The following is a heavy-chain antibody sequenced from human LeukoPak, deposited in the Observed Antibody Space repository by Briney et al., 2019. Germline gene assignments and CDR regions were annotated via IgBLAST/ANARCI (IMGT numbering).Heavy chain of an antibody. J-gene: IGHJ3*02. CDR3: ASSRAAAAVDAFDI. D-gene: IGHD6-13*01. Sequence: SETLSLTCAVSGGSLSSSNWWSWVRPPPGKGLEWIGEIYHSGSTNYNPSLKSRVTISVDKSKNQFSLKLSSVTAADTAVYYCASSRAAAAVDAFDIWGQGTMVTVSS. CDR2: IYHSGST. V-gene: IGHV4-4*02. CDR1: GGSLSSSNW.